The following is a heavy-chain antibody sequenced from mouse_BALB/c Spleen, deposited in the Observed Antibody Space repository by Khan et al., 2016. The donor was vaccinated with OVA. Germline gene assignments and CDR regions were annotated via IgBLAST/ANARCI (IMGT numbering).Heavy chain of an antibody. CDR3: ASGSGYGNFFAY. CDR1: GYIFTSYW. Sequence: QVQLQQSGGDLVRPGASVKLSCKTSGYIFTSYWIHWVKQRSGQGLEWIARIYPETGSTYYNEKFKGKATLTADNSSSTAYMQLSSLKSEDSSIYLYASGSGYGNFFAYWGQGTLVTVSA. CDR2: IYPETGST. J-gene: IGHJ3*01. V-gene: IGHV1S132*01. D-gene: IGHD2-1*01.